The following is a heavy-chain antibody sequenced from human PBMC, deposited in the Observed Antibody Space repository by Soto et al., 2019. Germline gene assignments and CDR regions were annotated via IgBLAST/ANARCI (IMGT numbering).Heavy chain of an antibody. CDR2: IYHSGST. J-gene: IGHJ6*02. CDR1: GGSISSGGYS. Sequence: QLQLQESGSGLVKPSQTLSLTCAVSGGSISSGGYSWSWIRQPPGKGLEWIGYIYHSGSTYYNPSXKSRXTISVDRSKTQFSLKLSSVTAADTAVYYCARGRFGTGGMDVWGQGTTVTXSS. V-gene: IGHV4-30-2*01. D-gene: IGHD1-1*01. CDR3: ARGRFGTGGMDV.